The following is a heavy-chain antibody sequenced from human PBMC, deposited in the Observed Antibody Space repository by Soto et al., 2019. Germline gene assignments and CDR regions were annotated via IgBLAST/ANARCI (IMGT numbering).Heavy chain of an antibody. Sequence: AVKGSCTASGGTFSSYAISWVRQAPGQGLEWMGGIIPTFGTANYAQKFQGRVTITADKSTSTAYMELSSLRSEDTAVYYCARDGDSSGYYFDYWGQGTLVTVSS. CDR3: ARDGDSSGYYFDY. J-gene: IGHJ4*02. V-gene: IGHV1-69*06. CDR1: GGTFSSYA. D-gene: IGHD3-22*01. CDR2: IIPTFGTA.